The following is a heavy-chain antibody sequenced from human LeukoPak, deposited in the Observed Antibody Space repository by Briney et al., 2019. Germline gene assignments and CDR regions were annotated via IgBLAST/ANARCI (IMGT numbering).Heavy chain of an antibody. J-gene: IGHJ4*02. CDR1: GFTFSSYA. Sequence: GGSLRLSCAASGFTFSSYAMIWVRQAPGKGLEWVSAISGSGGSTYYADSVKGRFTISRDNSKNTLYLQMNSLRAEDTAVYYCAKDDDYGDYASDYWGQGTLVTVSS. V-gene: IGHV3-23*01. CDR3: AKDDDYGDYASDY. D-gene: IGHD4-17*01. CDR2: ISGSGGST.